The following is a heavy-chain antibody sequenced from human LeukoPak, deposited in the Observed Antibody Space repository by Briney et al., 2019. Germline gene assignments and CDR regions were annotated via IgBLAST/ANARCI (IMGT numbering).Heavy chain of an antibody. J-gene: IGHJ3*02. Sequence: PSETLSLTCTVSGGSISRSRDYWGWIRQPPGKGLEWIGSIYYSGSTYYNPSLKSRVTISGDTSKNRFSLKLSSVTAADTAVYYCARDGDMVRGVSLGIWGQGTMVTVSS. CDR1: GGSISRSRDY. V-gene: IGHV4-39*07. D-gene: IGHD3-10*01. CDR3: ARDGDMVRGVSLGI. CDR2: IYYSGST.